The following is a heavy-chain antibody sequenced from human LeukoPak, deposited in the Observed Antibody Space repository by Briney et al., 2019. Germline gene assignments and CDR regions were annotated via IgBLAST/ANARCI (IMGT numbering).Heavy chain of an antibody. J-gene: IGHJ4*02. CDR3: AKGPVRGVFY. V-gene: IGHV3-23*01. CDR1: EFTFSSYA. D-gene: IGHD3-10*01. CDR2: ISGSGGNT. Sequence: PGGSLRLSCAASEFTFSSYAMSWVRQAPGKGLEWVSAISGSGGNTYYADSVKGRFTISRDNSKNTLYLHMNSLRAEDTAVYYCAKGPVRGVFYWGQGTLVTVSS.